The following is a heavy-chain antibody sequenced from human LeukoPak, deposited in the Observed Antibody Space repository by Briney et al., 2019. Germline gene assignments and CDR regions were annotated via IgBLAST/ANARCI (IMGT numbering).Heavy chain of an antibody. D-gene: IGHD3-16*02. V-gene: IGHV3-21*01. CDR2: ISSSSSYI. CDR3: ARDDMITFGGVIAIDY. Sequence: GGSLRLSCAASGFTFSSYSMNWVCRAPGKGLEWVSSISSSSSYIYYADSVKGRFTISRDNAKNSLYLQMNSLRAEDTAVYYCARDDMITFGGVIAIDYWGQGTLVTVSS. CDR1: GFTFSSYS. J-gene: IGHJ4*02.